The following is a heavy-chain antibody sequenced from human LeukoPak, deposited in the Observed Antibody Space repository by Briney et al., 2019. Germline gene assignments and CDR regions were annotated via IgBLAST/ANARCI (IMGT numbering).Heavy chain of an antibody. J-gene: IGHJ6*03. CDR1: GDTFSNYA. CDR3: ASQGATYYYYYMDV. D-gene: IGHD1-26*01. Sequence: SVKVSCKASGDTFSNYAISWVRQAPGQGLEWMGGIIRIIGRANYTQKFQDRVTLSADDSTSTAYMELSSLRSEDTAIYYCASQGATYYYYYMDVWGKGTTVTISS. CDR2: IIRIIGRA. V-gene: IGHV1-69*13.